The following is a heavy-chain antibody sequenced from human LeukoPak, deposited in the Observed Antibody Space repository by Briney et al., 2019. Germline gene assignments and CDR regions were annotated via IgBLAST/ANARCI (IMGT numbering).Heavy chain of an antibody. CDR1: GYRFSTYW. V-gene: IGHV5-51*01. D-gene: IGHD3-22*01. CDR2: IYPDDSDT. J-gene: IGHJ3*01. Sequence: GESLKISCKGSGYRFSTYWIAWVRQMPGKGLEWMGIIYPDDSDTGYSPSFQGQVTISADKSVSTAYLQWSSLKASDTAMYYCARPNITSYYDSRGYDAFDVWGQGTMVTLSS. CDR3: ARPNITSYYDSRGYDAFDV.